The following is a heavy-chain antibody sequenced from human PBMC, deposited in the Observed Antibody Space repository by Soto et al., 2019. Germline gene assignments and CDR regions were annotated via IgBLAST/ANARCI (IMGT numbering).Heavy chain of an antibody. CDR1: GGSISSYY. CDR2: IYYSGST. Sequence: SETLSLTCTVSGGSISSYYWSWIRQPPGKGLEWIGYIYYSGSTNYNPSLKSRVTISVDTSKNQFSLKLSSVTAADTAVYYCARNTLDCSSTSCYSTMFDYWGQGTLVIVSS. V-gene: IGHV4-59*01. J-gene: IGHJ4*02. D-gene: IGHD2-2*01. CDR3: ARNTLDCSSTSCYSTMFDY.